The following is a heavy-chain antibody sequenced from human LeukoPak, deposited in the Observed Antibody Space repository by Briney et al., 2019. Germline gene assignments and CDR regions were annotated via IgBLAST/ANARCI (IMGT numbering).Heavy chain of an antibody. CDR2: LSGGGGTA. D-gene: IGHD5-24*01. CDR1: GFIFSSYA. J-gene: IGHJ3*02. V-gene: IGHV3-23*01. CDR3: AKDLGDGYIGPDAFDI. Sequence: PGGSLRLSCAASGFIFSSYAMSWVRQAPGKGLEWVSSLSGGGGTAYYADSVEGRFTISRDNSKNTLYLQMNSLRAEDTAVYYCAKDLGDGYIGPDAFDIWGQGTMVTVSS.